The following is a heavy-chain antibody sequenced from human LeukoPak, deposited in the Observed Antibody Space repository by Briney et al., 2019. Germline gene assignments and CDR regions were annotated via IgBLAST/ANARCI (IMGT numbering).Heavy chain of an antibody. CDR2: ISAYNGNT. Sequence: GASVKVSCKASGYTFTSYGISWVRQAPGQGLEWMGWISAYNGNTNYAQKFQGRVTITADKSTSTAYMELSSLRSEDTAVYYCARGYRIQLWTKHYYYGMDVWGQGTTVTVSS. D-gene: IGHD5-18*01. CDR1: GYTFTSYG. CDR3: ARGYRIQLWTKHYYYGMDV. J-gene: IGHJ6*02. V-gene: IGHV1-18*01.